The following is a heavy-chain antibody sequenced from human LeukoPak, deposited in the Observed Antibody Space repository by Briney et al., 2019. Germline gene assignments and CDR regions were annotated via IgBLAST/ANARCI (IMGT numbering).Heavy chain of an antibody. D-gene: IGHD6-13*01. CDR3: AKGITGAGRDPIDY. CDR2: VSNDGSST. CDR1: GFTLSNYW. J-gene: IGHJ4*02. V-gene: IGHV3-74*01. Sequence: GGSLRLSCAASGFTLSNYWMHWVRQGPGKGLVWVSRVSNDGSSTAYADSVKGRFTISRDNSKNTLYLQMNSLRAEDTAVHYCAKGITGAGRDPIDYWGQGTLVTVSS.